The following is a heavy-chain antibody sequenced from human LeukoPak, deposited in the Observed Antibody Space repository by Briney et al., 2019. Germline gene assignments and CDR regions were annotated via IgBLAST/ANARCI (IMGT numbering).Heavy chain of an antibody. CDR2: ISGSGGNT. D-gene: IGHD1-26*01. CDR1: GFTFNNYA. CDR3: AKDRTVGASYWYFDL. V-gene: IGHV3-23*01. J-gene: IGHJ2*01. Sequence: GGSLRLSCAASGFTFNNYAMNWVRQAPGKGLEWVSVISGSGGNTYYADSVKGRFTISRDSSKNTLFLHMNTLRAEDTAIYYCAKDRTVGASYWYFDLWGRGTLVTVSS.